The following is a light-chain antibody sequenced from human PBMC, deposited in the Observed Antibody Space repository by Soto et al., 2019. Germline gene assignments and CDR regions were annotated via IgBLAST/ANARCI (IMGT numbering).Light chain of an antibody. CDR1: QSVSSN. V-gene: IGKV3-15*01. CDR2: GAS. Sequence: EIVMTQSPATLSVSPGERATLSCRASQSVSSNLAWYQQKPGQAPRLLIYGASTRATGIPAMFSGSGSGTEFTLTISSLQSEDFAVYCCQQYNNWPPWTFGQGTKVEIK. J-gene: IGKJ1*01. CDR3: QQYNNWPPWT.